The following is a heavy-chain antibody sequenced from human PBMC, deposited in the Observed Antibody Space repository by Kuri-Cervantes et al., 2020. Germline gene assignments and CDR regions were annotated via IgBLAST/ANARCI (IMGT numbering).Heavy chain of an antibody. CDR3: ARERNVLRFFDI. V-gene: IGHV1-8*01. J-gene: IGHJ3*02. Sequence: ASVKVSCKASGYTFTSYDINWVRQATGQGLEWMGWMNPNSGNTGYAQKFQGRVTMTRNTSISTAYMELSSLRSEDTAVYYCARERNVLRFFDIWGQGTMVTVSS. D-gene: IGHD3-3*01. CDR2: MNPNSGNT. CDR1: GYTFTSYD.